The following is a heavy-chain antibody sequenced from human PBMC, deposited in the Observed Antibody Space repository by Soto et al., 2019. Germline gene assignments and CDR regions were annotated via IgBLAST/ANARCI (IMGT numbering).Heavy chain of an antibody. CDR1: GGSISSYY. CDR2: IYYGGST. Sequence: SETLSLTCTVSGGSISSYYWSWIRQPPDKGLEWIGHIYYGGSTYNNPSLKSRVTISVDTSKNQFSLKLSSVTAADTAVYYCARLGAQEIDPWGQGTLVTVSS. CDR3: ARLGAQEIDP. V-gene: IGHV4-59*08. J-gene: IGHJ5*02. D-gene: IGHD3-16*01.